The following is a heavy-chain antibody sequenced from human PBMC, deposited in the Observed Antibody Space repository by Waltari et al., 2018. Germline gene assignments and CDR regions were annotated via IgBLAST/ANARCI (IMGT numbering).Heavy chain of an antibody. CDR1: GDSMSNNW. CDR2: VLGSGRT. CDR3: ARDRGRGLYLDT. D-gene: IGHD2-15*01. Sequence: QLQLHESAPGLVKHSGTLYLLCAVSGDSMSNNWWSWVRQSPGKGLEWIGQVLGSGRTNYNPSFASRVTISLDTSTYQFALKMTSATAADTALYYCARDRGRGLYLDTWGQGTLVTVSP. V-gene: IGHV4-4*02. J-gene: IGHJ4*02.